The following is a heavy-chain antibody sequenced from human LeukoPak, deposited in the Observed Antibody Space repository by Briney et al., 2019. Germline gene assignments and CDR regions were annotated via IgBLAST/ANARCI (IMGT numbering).Heavy chain of an antibody. CDR1: GFTFSSYS. CDR3: AKHGPSPYFDY. V-gene: IGHV3-21*01. J-gene: IGHJ4*02. CDR2: ISSSSSYI. Sequence: GRSLRLSCAASGFTFSSYSMNWVRQAPGKGLEWVSSISSSSSYIYYADSVKGRFTISRDNAKNSLYLQMNSLRAEDTAVYYCAKHGPSPYFDYWGQGTLVTVSS.